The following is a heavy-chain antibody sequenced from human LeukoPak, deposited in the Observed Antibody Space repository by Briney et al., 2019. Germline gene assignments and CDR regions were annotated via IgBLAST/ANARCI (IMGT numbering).Heavy chain of an antibody. CDR3: ARAQGYDSSGSPGY. V-gene: IGHV1-2*02. D-gene: IGHD3-22*01. CDR1: GYTFTGYY. J-gene: IGHJ4*02. CDR2: INPNSGGT. Sequence: ASVKVSCKASGYTFTGYYMHWVRQAPGQGLEWMGWINPNSGGTNYAQKFQGRVTMTRDTSISTAYMELSRLRSDDTAVYYCARAQGYDSSGSPGYWGQGTLVTVSS.